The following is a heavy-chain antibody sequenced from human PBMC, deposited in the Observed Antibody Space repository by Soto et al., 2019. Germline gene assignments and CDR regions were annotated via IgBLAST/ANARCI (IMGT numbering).Heavy chain of an antibody. Sequence: QVQLVQSGAEVKKPGSSVKVSCKASGGTFSSYAISWVRQAPGQGLEWMGGIIPIFGTANYAQKFQGRVTITADESTSTAYMELSSLRSEDTAVYYCARSRPRVYSYGYDPYFDYWGQGTLVTVSS. CDR3: ARSRPRVYSYGYDPYFDY. J-gene: IGHJ4*02. V-gene: IGHV1-69*01. CDR1: GGTFSSYA. D-gene: IGHD5-18*01. CDR2: IIPIFGTA.